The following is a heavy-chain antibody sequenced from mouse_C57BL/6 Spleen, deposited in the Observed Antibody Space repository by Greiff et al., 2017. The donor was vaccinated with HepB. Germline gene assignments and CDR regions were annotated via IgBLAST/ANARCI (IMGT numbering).Heavy chain of an antibody. Sequence: EVQLQQSGAELVKPGASVKLSCTASGFNIKDYYMHWVKQRPEQGLEWIGRIDPEDGETKYAPKFQGKAPITADTSSNTAYLQLSSLTSEVTAVYYGASYYRRGYATDYWGQGTSVTVSS. V-gene: IGHV14-2*01. D-gene: IGHD2-14*01. J-gene: IGHJ4*01. CDR3: ASYYRRGYATDY. CDR1: GFNIKDYY. CDR2: IDPEDGET.